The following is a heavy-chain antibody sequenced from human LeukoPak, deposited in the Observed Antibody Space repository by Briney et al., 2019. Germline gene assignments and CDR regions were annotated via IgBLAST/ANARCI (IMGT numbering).Heavy chain of an antibody. CDR2: IYPGDSET. J-gene: IGHJ4*02. V-gene: IGHV5-51*01. CDR1: GYNFDKDW. Sequence: GESLQISCQGSGYNFDKDWIGWVRQMPGKGLEWMGIIYPGDSETRYTPPFRGQVIISADKSISTAFLQWTSLKASDTAMYYCARLWSSDRPGDSWAQGTQVTVSS. D-gene: IGHD6-19*01. CDR3: ARLWSSDRPGDS.